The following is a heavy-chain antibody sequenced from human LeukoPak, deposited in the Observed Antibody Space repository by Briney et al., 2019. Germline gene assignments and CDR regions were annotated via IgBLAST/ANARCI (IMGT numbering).Heavy chain of an antibody. J-gene: IGHJ4*02. CDR1: GFSFSDYY. D-gene: IGHD3-3*01. V-gene: IGHV3-11*04. CDR2: FSSGDTNI. Sequence: GSLRLSCAASGFSFSDYYMSWVRQAPGRGLEWISFFSSGDTNIKYADSVKGRFTISRDNAKNSLYLQMNSLRAEDTAVYYGARDYYGFRSGYYTGFDYWGQGTLVTVSS. CDR3: ARDYYGFRSGYYTGFDY.